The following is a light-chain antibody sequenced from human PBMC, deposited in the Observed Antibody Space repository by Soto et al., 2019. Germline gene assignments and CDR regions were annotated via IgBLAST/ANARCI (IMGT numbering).Light chain of an antibody. CDR1: QNIGTS. Sequence: DIQMTQSPSSLSVSIGDSITITCRASQNIGTSLNWYQMKLGRAPKLLIYSAATLQSGAPSRCSGGGSGTAFTRTIKNLQPDEFATYAGPQSYNQPYAFGLGTMLEIK. CDR3: PQSYNQPYA. V-gene: IGKV1-39*01. J-gene: IGKJ2*01. CDR2: SAA.